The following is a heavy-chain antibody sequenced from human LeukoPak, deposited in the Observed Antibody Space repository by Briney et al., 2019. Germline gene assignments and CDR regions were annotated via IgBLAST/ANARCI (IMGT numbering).Heavy chain of an antibody. D-gene: IGHD6-13*01. V-gene: IGHV3-20*04. CDR2: INWNGGST. Sequence: PGGSLRLSCAASGFTFDDYGMSWVRQAPGKGLEWVSGINWNGGSTGYADSVKGRFTISRDNAKNSLYLQMNSLRAEDTAVYYCARDTAPSGWYYFDYWGQGALVTVSS. CDR1: GFTFDDYG. J-gene: IGHJ4*02. CDR3: ARDTAPSGWYYFDY.